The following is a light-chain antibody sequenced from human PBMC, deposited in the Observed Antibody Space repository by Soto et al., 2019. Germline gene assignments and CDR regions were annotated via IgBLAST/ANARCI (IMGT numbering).Light chain of an antibody. CDR3: QQHSNWQIT. CDR2: DAS. Sequence: EMVLTQSPVTLSLSPGERATLSCRVSQSVSSYLVWYQQKPGQAPRLLIYDASNRATGIPARFSGSGSGTDVTLTISSLEPEDFAVYYCQQHSNWQITFGGGTKVEIK. CDR1: QSVSSY. J-gene: IGKJ4*01. V-gene: IGKV3-11*01.